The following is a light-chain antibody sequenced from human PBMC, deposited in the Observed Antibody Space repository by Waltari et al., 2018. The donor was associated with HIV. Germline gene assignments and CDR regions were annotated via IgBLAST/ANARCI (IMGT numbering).Light chain of an antibody. CDR3: QSYDTTNHLI. CDR1: SGTLASNS. V-gene: IGLV6-57*04. CDR2: EDT. J-gene: IGLJ2*01. Sequence: FMLTQPHSMSASPGTTVTISCTRSSGTLASNSVQCYQQRPGGAPTTVVFEDTQRPSGVPERFSGSIDSSSNSASLTISGLKTEDEADYYCQSYDTTNHLIFGGGTKVTVL.